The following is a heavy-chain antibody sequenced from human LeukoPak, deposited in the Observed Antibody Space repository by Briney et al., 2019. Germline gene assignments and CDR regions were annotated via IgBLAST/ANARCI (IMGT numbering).Heavy chain of an antibody. CDR3: AREDTRRGSRGYFDY. Sequence: GASVTVSFKASVYTFTSYGISWVRQAPGQGLEWMGWISGDNGSTNYAQKLQGRVTMTTDTSTSTAYMELRSLRSDDSAIYYCAREDTRRGSRGYFDYWGQGTLVTVSS. J-gene: IGHJ4*02. CDR2: ISGDNGST. V-gene: IGHV1-18*01. CDR1: VYTFTSYG. D-gene: IGHD2-2*01.